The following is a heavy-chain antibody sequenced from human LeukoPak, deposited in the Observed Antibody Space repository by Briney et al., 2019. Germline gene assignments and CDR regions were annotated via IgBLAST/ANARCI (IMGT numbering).Heavy chain of an antibody. Sequence: GGSLRLSCTASGFTFGDYAMSWVRQAPGKGLEWVGFIRSKAYGGTTEYAASVKGRFTISRDDSKSIAYLQMNSLKTEDTAVYYCTREKPSSGNSSSWYELFHAYYYYYYMDVWGKGTTVTVSS. J-gene: IGHJ6*03. CDR1: GFTFGDYA. V-gene: IGHV3-49*04. D-gene: IGHD6-13*01. CDR2: IRSKAYGGTT. CDR3: TREKPSSGNSSSWYELFHAYYYYYYMDV.